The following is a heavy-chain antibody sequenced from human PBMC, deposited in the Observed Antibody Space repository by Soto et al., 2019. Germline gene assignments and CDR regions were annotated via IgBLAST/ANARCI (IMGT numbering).Heavy chain of an antibody. D-gene: IGHD6-13*01. Sequence: SETLSLTCSVSVGSISSYYWSWVRQPPGKGLEWIGYIYYSGTTNYNPSLRSRVTISVDTSKNQFSLKLSSVTAADTAVYYCAKLLDSSRWSYQAGGDYYYGMDVWAQGTTVTVSS. CDR2: IYYSGTT. V-gene: IGHV4-59*01. CDR3: AKLLDSSRWSYQAGGDYYYGMDV. J-gene: IGHJ6*02. CDR1: VGSISSYY.